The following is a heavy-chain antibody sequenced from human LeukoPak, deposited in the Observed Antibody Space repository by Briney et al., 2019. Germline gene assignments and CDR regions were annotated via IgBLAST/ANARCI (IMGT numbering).Heavy chain of an antibody. CDR3: ARGTPMDV. CDR1: GYTFTGYY. CDR2: IIPIFGTA. V-gene: IGHV1-69*05. J-gene: IGHJ6*03. Sequence: SVKVSCKASGYTFTGYYMHWVRQAPGQGLEWMGGIIPIFGTANYAQKFQGRVTITTDESTSTAYMELSSLRSEDTAVYYCARGTPMDVWGKGTTVTVSS.